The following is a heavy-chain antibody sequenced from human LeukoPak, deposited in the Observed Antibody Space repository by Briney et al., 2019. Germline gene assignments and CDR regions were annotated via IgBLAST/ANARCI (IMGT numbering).Heavy chain of an antibody. CDR2: IYHSGST. D-gene: IGHD1-1*01. V-gene: IGHV4-4*02. CDR3: ARGENWNDVGFDY. Sequence: GSLRLSCAASGFTFSSYSVNWVRQAPGKGLEWIGEIYHSGSTNYNPSLKSRVTISVDKSKNQFSLKLSSVTAADTAVYYCARGENWNDVGFDYWGQGTLVTVSS. CDR1: GFTFSSYSV. J-gene: IGHJ4*02.